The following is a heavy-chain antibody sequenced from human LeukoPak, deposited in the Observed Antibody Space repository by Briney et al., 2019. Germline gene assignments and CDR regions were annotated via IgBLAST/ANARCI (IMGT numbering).Heavy chain of an antibody. CDR1: GFTFSSYG. D-gene: IGHD2-15*01. Sequence: GGSLRLSCAASGFTFSSYGMHWVRQAPGKGLEWVAFIRDDGSNKYYADSVKGRFTISRDNSKNTLYLQMNSLRAEDTAVYYCASPNPFYCSGGSCYLSLDYWGQGTLVTVSS. CDR3: ASPNPFYCSGGSCYLSLDY. CDR2: IRDDGSNK. V-gene: IGHV3-30*02. J-gene: IGHJ4*02.